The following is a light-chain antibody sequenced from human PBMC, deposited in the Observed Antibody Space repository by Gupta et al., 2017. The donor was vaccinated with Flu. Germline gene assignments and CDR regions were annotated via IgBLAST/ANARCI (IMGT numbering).Light chain of an antibody. CDR2: WAS. Sequence: DIVMTQSPDSLAVSLGERATINCKSSQSVLYSSNNKNYLAWYQQKPGQPPKLLIYWASTRESGVPDRFSGSGSGTDFTLTISSLQAEDVAVYYCQQDYSLPVTFGHGTKVDIK. CDR3: QQDYSLPVT. V-gene: IGKV4-1*01. J-gene: IGKJ3*01. CDR1: QSVLYSSNNKNY.